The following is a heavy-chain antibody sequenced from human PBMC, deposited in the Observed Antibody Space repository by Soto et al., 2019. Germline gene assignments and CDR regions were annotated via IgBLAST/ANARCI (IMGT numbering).Heavy chain of an antibody. V-gene: IGHV4-31*03. CDR1: GGSISSGGYY. CDR2: IYYSGST. CDR3: ARVRIVAAADYYYYGMDV. Sequence: QVQLQESGPGLVKPSQTLSLTCTVSGGSISSGGYYWSWIRQHPGKGLEWIGYIYYSGSTYYNPSHKSRVTISVDTCKNQFSLKLSSVTAADTAVYYCARVRIVAAADYYYYGMDVWGQGTTVTVSS. D-gene: IGHD6-13*01. J-gene: IGHJ6*02.